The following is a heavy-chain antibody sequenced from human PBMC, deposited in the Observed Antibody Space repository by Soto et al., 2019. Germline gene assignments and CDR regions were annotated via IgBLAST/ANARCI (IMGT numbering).Heavy chain of an antibody. CDR1: GDNVSTNSVG. Sequence: SQTLSLTCAISGDNVSTNSVGWNWIRHSPARGLEWLGRTYYRSNWYNDYAVSVKSRITINPDTSKNQFSLLLNSVTPEDTAVYYCARERYADYGRAAFDIWGQATMVTVSS. D-gene: IGHD4-17*01. CDR3: ARERYADYGRAAFDI. V-gene: IGHV6-1*01. J-gene: IGHJ3*02. CDR2: TYYRSNWYN.